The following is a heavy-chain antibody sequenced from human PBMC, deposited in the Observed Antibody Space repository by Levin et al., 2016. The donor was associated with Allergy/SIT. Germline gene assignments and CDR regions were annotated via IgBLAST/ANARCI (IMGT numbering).Heavy chain of an antibody. Sequence: WVRQAPGQGLEWMGGIIPIFGTANYAQKFQGRVTITADESTSTAYMELSSLRSEDTAVYYCARDGFKLPYSSGWYDFDYWGQGTLVTVSS. J-gene: IGHJ4*02. CDR3: ARDGFKLPYSSGWYDFDY. CDR2: IIPIFGTA. D-gene: IGHD6-19*01. V-gene: IGHV1-69*01.